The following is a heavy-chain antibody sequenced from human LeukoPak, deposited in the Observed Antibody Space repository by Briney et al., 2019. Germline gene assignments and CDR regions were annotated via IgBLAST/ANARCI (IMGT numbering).Heavy chain of an antibody. CDR3: ARGVLNYYYYGMDV. J-gene: IGHJ6*02. V-gene: IGHV4-30-2*01. CDR2: IYHSGST. CDR1: GGSISSGGYY. Sequence: SQTLSLTCTVSGGSISSGGYYWSWIRQPPGKGLEWIGYIYHSGSTYYNPSLKSRVTISVDRSKNQFSLKLSSVTTADTAVYYCARGVLNYYYYGMDVWGQGTTVTVSS.